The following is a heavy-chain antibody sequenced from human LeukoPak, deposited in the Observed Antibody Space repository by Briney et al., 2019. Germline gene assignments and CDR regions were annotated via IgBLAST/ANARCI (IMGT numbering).Heavy chain of an antibody. V-gene: IGHV3-15*01. CDR3: TTESPLREYRGSYYDGGEFDY. CDR2: IKSKTAGGTT. D-gene: IGHD1-26*01. J-gene: IGHJ4*02. CDR1: GFTFSDAW. Sequence: RRGSLRLSCAASGFTFSDAWMSWVRQAPGKGLEWVGRIKSKTAGGTTDYASPVTRRFPIPRDDSKNTLYLQMNSLKTEDTAVYYCTTESPLREYRGSYYDGGEFDYWGQGTLVTVSS.